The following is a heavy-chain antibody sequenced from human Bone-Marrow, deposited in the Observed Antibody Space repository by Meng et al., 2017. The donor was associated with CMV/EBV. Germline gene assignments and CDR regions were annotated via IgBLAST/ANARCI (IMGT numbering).Heavy chain of an antibody. CDR1: GFTFSSYS. D-gene: IGHD5-12*01. CDR2: ISSSSSYI. CDR3: ARGVGVDIVATWG. Sequence: EVQVVESGGGLVKPWGSLRLSCAASGFTFSSYSMNWVRQAPGKGLEWVSSISSSSSYIYYADSVKGRFTISRDNAKNSLYLQMNSLRAEDTAVYYCARGVGVDIVATWGWGQGTLVTVSS. J-gene: IGHJ4*02. V-gene: IGHV3-21*01.